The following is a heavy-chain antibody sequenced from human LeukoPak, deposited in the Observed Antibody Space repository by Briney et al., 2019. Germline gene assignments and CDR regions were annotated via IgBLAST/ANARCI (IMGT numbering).Heavy chain of an antibody. CDR3: AKEKLPSGYSFLLDF. Sequence: PGGSLRLFCAAFGFTFSSYGMHWVRQAPGKGLEWVAVISYDGPNKYYADSVKGRFTISRDDSKITLYLQMNSLRAEDTAVYYCAKEKLPSGYSFLLDFWGEGTLVTVSS. D-gene: IGHD5-18*01. J-gene: IGHJ4*02. V-gene: IGHV3-30*18. CDR1: GFTFSSYG. CDR2: ISYDGPNK.